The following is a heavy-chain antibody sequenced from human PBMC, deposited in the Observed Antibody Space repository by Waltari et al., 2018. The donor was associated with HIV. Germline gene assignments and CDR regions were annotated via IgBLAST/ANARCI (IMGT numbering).Heavy chain of an antibody. CDR3: ARGVGDFDY. CDR1: GLRVSSYW. CDR2: IKGDGSST. Sequence: EVQLVESGGGLVQPGGSRRLSCAASGLRVSSYWMHWVRQAPGKGLVWVARIKGDGSSTSYAAPVKGRFTISRDNAKNTLYLQMNSLRAEETAVYYCARGVGDFDYWGQGTLVTVSS. J-gene: IGHJ4*02. D-gene: IGHD1-26*01. V-gene: IGHV3-74*01.